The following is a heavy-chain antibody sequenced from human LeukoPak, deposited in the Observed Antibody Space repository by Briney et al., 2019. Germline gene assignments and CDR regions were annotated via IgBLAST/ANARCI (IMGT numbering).Heavy chain of an antibody. Sequence: GGSLRLSCAASGFTFSAYAMMWVRQAPGKGLEWVSSIVATYEGTFYADSVQGGFIISRDNSESTVSLQMNSLRAEDTAVYYCARGKAGGLVDLFDPWGQGTLVTVSS. V-gene: IGHV3-23*01. CDR2: IVATYEGT. CDR1: GFTFSAYA. D-gene: IGHD3/OR15-3a*01. CDR3: ARGKAGGLVDLFDP. J-gene: IGHJ5*02.